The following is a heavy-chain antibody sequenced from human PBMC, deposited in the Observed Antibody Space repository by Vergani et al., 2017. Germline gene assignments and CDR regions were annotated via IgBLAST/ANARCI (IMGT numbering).Heavy chain of an antibody. V-gene: IGHV1-69*18. Sequence: QVQLVQSGAEVKKPGSSVKVSCKASGGTFSSYAISWVRQAPGQGLEWMGRIIPIFGTANYAQKFHGRVTITADESTSTAYMELSSLRAEDTAVYYCARHEGVHYYDILTGYYNYYYGMDVWGQGTTVTVSS. J-gene: IGHJ6*02. CDR1: GGTFSSYA. CDR2: IIPIFGTA. D-gene: IGHD3-9*01. CDR3: ARHEGVHYYDILTGYYNYYYGMDV.